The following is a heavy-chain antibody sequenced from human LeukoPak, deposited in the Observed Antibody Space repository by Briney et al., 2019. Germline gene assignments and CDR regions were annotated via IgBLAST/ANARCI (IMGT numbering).Heavy chain of an antibody. Sequence: SVKVSCKASGGTFSSYAISWVRQAPGQRLEWMGGIIPIFGTANYAQKFQGRVTITTDESTSTAYMELSSLRSEDTAVYYCARALSGSYSIFDYWGQGTLVTVSS. V-gene: IGHV1-69*05. J-gene: IGHJ4*02. CDR2: IIPIFGTA. CDR3: ARALSGSYSIFDY. D-gene: IGHD1-26*01. CDR1: GGTFSSYA.